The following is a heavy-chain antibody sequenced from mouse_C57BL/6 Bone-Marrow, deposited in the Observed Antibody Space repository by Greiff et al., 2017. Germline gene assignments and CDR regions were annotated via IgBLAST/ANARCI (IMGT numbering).Heavy chain of an antibody. CDR2: IYPGSGST. Sequence: VQLQQSGAELVKPGASVKMSCKASGYTFTSYWITWVKQRPGQGLECIGDIYPGSGSTNYNEKFKSKATLTVDTSSSTAYMQLSSLTSDDSAVYYCARPYYSNYWYFDVWGTGTTVTVSS. CDR1: GYTFTSYW. D-gene: IGHD2-5*01. CDR3: ARPYYSNYWYFDV. V-gene: IGHV1-55*01. J-gene: IGHJ1*03.